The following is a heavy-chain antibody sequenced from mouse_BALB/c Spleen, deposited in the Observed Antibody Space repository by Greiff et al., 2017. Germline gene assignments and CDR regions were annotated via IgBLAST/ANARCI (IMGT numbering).Heavy chain of an antibody. Sequence: EVKLVESGGGLVKPGGSLKLSCAASGFTFSSYTMSWVRQTPEKRLEWVATISSGGSYTYYPDSVKGRFTISRDNAKNTLYLQMSSLKSEDTAMYYYTRTEDYYAMDYWGQGTSVTVSS. CDR1: GFTFSSYT. V-gene: IGHV5-6-4*01. J-gene: IGHJ4*01. CDR3: TRTEDYYAMDY. CDR2: ISSGGSYT.